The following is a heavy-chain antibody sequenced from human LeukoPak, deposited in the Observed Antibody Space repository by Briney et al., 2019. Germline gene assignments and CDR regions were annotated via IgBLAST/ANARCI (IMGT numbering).Heavy chain of an antibody. CDR2: IHTSGST. J-gene: IGHJ4*02. CDR1: GGSISSGSYY. Sequence: PSETLSLTCTVSGGSISSGSYYWSWIRQPAGTGLEWIGRIHTSGSTNYNPSLKSRVTISVDTSKNQFSLKLSSVTAADTAVYYCATSIASSGEVDYWGQGTLVTVSS. D-gene: IGHD3-10*01. CDR3: ATSIASSGEVDY. V-gene: IGHV4-61*02.